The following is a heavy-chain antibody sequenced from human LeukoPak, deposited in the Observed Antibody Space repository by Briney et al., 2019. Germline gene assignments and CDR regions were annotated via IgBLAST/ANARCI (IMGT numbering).Heavy chain of an antibody. D-gene: IGHD4-23*01. CDR1: GVSISTFY. CDR3: ARGRWNGMDV. V-gene: IGHV4-59*01. Sequence: SETLSLTCTVSGVSISTFYLSWSRQPPGKGLEWIGYIYYSGSTNYNPSLKSRVTISIDTSKNHFSLKLNSVTAADTAVYYCARGRWNGMDVGVRGTTATVSS. J-gene: IGHJ6*02. CDR2: IYYSGST.